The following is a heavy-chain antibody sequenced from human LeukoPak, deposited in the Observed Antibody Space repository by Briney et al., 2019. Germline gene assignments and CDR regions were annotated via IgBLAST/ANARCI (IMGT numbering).Heavy chain of an antibody. V-gene: IGHV4-30-2*01. CDR3: ARLVGANDAFDI. Sequence: SETLSLTCTVSGGSISSRGSYWSWIRQPPGKGLEWIGYIYHSGSTYYNPSLKSRVTISVDTSKNQFSLKLSSVTAADTAVYYCARLVGANDAFDIWGQGTMVTVSS. J-gene: IGHJ3*02. CDR2: IYHSGST. D-gene: IGHD1-26*01. CDR1: GGSISSRGSY.